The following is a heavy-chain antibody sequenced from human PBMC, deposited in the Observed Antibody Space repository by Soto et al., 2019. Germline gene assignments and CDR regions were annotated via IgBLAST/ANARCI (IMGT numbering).Heavy chain of an antibody. D-gene: IGHD3-9*01. CDR1: GGTFSSYA. V-gene: IGHV1-69*13. CDR3: ARDCNDILTGYYYVAGY. J-gene: IGHJ4*02. CDR2: IIPIFGTA. Sequence: SVKVSCKASGGTFSSYAISWVRQAPGQGLEWMGGIIPIFGTANYAQKFQGRVTITADESTSTAYMELSSLRSEDTAVYYCARDCNDILTGYYYVAGYWGQGTLVTVSS.